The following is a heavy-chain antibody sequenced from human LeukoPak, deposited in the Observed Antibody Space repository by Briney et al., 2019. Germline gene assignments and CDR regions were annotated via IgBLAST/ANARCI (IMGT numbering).Heavy chain of an antibody. Sequence: GGSLRLSCAASGFTFSSYAMSWVRQAPGKGLEWVSAISGSSGSTYYADSVKGRFTISRDNSKNTLYLQMNCLRAEDTAVYYCASGGTLRYFDWFNVAYYYYGMVVWGQGTTVTVSS. D-gene: IGHD3-9*01. CDR2: ISGSSGST. J-gene: IGHJ6*02. CDR3: ASGGTLRYFDWFNVAYYYYGMVV. V-gene: IGHV3-23*01. CDR1: GFTFSSYA.